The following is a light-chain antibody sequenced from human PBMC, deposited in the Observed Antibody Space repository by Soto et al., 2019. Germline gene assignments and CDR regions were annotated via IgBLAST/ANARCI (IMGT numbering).Light chain of an antibody. CDR3: QQYNNWPGT. J-gene: IGKJ1*01. CDR1: QSVCSK. CDR2: GAS. Sequence: EIVLTQSPGTLSVSPGERATLSCRASQSVCSKLAWYQQKPGQAPRLLFYGASTGATGIPARFSGSGSETEFPLSISSLQSEDFAVYYCQQYNNWPGTFGQGTKVEIK. V-gene: IGKV3-15*01.